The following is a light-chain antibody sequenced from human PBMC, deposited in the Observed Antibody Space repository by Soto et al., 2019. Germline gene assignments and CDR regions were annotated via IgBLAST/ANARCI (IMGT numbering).Light chain of an antibody. Sequence: DIQMTRSPSSLSSSIGDRVTITCQASRNITNNLSWYQQKPGKAPNLLIYHASKLAKGVTSRFSGSGSGTDFSFIITSLQREDLATYYCQQYYGLPPLTFGQGTRLEIK. J-gene: IGKJ5*01. CDR3: QQYYGLPPLT. CDR1: RNITNN. V-gene: IGKV1-33*01. CDR2: HAS.